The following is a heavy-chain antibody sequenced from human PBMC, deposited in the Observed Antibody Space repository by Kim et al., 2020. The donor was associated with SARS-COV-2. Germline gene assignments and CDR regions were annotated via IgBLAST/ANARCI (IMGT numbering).Heavy chain of an antibody. D-gene: IGHD6-19*01. CDR1: GGSISSGGYY. CDR3: ASARGSIAVAGTKSSFVARSGLYFDY. CDR2: IYYSGST. Sequence: SETLSLTCTVSGGSISSGGYYWSWIRQHPGKGLEWIGYIYYSGSTYYNPSLKSRVTISVDTSKNQFSLKLSSVTAADTAVYYCASARGSIAVAGTKSSFVARSGLYFDYWGQGTLVTVSS. J-gene: IGHJ4*02. V-gene: IGHV4-31*03.